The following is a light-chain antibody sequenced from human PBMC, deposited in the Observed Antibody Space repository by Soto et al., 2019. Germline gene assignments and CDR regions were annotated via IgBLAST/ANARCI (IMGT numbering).Light chain of an antibody. J-gene: IGKJ2*01. CDR3: QQYNSYPYT. CDR2: AAS. V-gene: IGKV1-39*01. Sequence: DIQMTQSPSSLSASVGDRVTITCRASQSISIYLNWYQAKPGKPPKLLIYAASSLQSGVPSRFSGSGSGTDFTLTISSLRPEDFATYYCQQYNSYPYTFGQGTKVDIK. CDR1: QSISIY.